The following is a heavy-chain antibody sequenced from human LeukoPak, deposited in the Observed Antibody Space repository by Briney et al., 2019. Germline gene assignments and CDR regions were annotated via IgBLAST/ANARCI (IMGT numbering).Heavy chain of an antibody. J-gene: IGHJ4*02. V-gene: IGHV4-59*01. Sequence: SETLSLTCTVSGGSISSYYWSWIRQPPGKGPEWIGYIYYSGSTNYNPSLKSRVTISVDTSKNQFSLKLSSVTAADTAVYYCARIIAAAGNVDYWGQGTLVTVSS. CDR1: GGSISSYY. CDR2: IYYSGST. D-gene: IGHD6-13*01. CDR3: ARIIAAAGNVDY.